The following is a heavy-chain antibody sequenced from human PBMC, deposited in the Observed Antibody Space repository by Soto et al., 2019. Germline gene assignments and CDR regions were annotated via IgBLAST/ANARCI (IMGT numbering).Heavy chain of an antibody. V-gene: IGHV4-31*03. J-gene: IGHJ4*02. CDR1: GGSISSGGYY. Sequence: SETLSLTCSVSGGSISSGGYYWSWIRQHPGKGLEWIGYIYYSGNTYYNPSLKSRVTISVDTSKNQFSLKLSSVTAADTAVYYCARESHTDYGDPYYFDSWGQGTLVTVS. CDR3: ARESHTDYGDPYYFDS. CDR2: IYYSGNT. D-gene: IGHD4-17*01.